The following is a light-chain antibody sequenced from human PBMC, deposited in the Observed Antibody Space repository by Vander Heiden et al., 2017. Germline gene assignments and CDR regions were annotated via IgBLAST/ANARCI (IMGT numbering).Light chain of an antibody. J-gene: IGKJ1*01. CDR2: TAS. CDR3: QQSYSTPWT. V-gene: IGKV1-39*01. CDR1: QSISSY. Sequence: DIQMTQPPSSLSASVGDRVTITCRASQSISSYLNWYQQKPGKAPKFLIYTASSLQSGVPSRFSGSGSATEFTLTISSLQPEDFATYYCQQSYSTPWTFGQGTKVEIK.